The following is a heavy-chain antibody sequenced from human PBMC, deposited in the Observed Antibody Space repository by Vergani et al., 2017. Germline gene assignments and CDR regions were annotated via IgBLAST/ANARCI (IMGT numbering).Heavy chain of an antibody. CDR3: ARQSSPTMIVVVIPYYFDY. J-gene: IGHJ4*02. D-gene: IGHD3-22*01. V-gene: IGHV4-39*01. CDR1: GGSISSSSYY. CDR2: IYYSGSP. Sequence: QLQLQESGPGLVKPSETLSLTCTFSGGSISSSSYYWGWIRQPPGKGLGWIGSIYYSGSPYYNPSLKSRVPISVDTSKNQFSLKLSSVTAADTAVYYCARQSSPTMIVVVIPYYFDYWGQGTLVTVSS.